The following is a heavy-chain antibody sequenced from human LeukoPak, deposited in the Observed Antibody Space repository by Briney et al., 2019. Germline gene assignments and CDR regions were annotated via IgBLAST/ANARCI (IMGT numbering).Heavy chain of an antibody. J-gene: IGHJ6*02. D-gene: IGHD3-16*01. CDR2: INHSGST. CDR3: ARGPWNGGVLLALKSYYYYGMDV. V-gene: IGHV4-34*01. Sequence: SETLSLTCAVYGGSFSGYYWSWIRQPPGKGLEWIGEINHSGSTNYNPPLKSRVTISVDTSKNQFSLKLSSVTAADTAVYYCARGPWNGGVLLALKSYYYYGMDVWGQGTTVTVSS. CDR1: GGSFSGYY.